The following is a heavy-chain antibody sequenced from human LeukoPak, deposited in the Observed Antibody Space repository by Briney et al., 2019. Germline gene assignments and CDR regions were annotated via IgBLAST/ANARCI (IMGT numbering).Heavy chain of an antibody. CDR1: GFTFSNYG. Sequence: GGSLRLSCAASGFTFSNYGMSWVRQAPGNGLEWVSAIGSTGFTTYYADSVKGRFTISRDNSKNALYLHMNSLRAEDTAIFCCAQLKGGGSYYWGQGTPVTVSS. V-gene: IGHV3-23*05. CDR3: AQLKGGGSYY. J-gene: IGHJ4*02. D-gene: IGHD3-16*01. CDR2: IGSTGFTT.